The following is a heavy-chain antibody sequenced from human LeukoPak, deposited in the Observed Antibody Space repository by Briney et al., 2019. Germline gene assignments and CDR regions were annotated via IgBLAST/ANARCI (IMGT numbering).Heavy chain of an antibody. CDR1: GYTFTSYY. CDR3: ARDPGSSTSSYYYGMDV. J-gene: IGHJ6*02. D-gene: IGHD2-2*01. CDR2: INPSGGST. Sequence: ASVKVSCKASGYTFTSYYMHWVRQAPGQGLEWMGIINPSGGSTSYAQKFQGRVTMTRDTSISTAYMELSRPRSDDTAVYYCARDPGSSTSSYYYGMDVWGQGTTVTVSS. V-gene: IGHV1-46*01.